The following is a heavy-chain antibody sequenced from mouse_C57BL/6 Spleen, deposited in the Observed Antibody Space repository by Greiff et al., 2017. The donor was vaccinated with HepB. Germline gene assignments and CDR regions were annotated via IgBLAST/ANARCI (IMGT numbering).Heavy chain of an antibody. CDR1: GYTFTSYW. D-gene: IGHD1-1*01. Sequence: VQLQQPGAELVMPGASVKLSCKASGYTFTSYWMHWVKQRPGQGLEWIGEIDPSDSYTNYNQKFKGKSTLTVDKSSSTAYMQLSSLTSEDSAVYYCARYGSSLWFAYWGQGTLVTVSA. J-gene: IGHJ3*01. CDR2: IDPSDSYT. CDR3: ARYGSSLWFAY. V-gene: IGHV1-69*01.